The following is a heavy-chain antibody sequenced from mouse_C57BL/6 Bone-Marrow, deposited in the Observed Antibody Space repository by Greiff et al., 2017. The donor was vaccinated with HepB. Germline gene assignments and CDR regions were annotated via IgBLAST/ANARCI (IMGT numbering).Heavy chain of an antibody. Sequence: QVQLQQPGAEFVKPGASVKLSCKASGYTFTSYWMQWVKQRPGQGLEWIGDIDPSDSYINYNQKFKGKATLTVDTSASTAYMQLSSLTSEDSAVYYSARRASLLSWFAYWGQGNLVTVSA. CDR3: ARRASLLSWFAY. CDR2: IDPSDSYI. J-gene: IGHJ3*01. D-gene: IGHD3-1*01. V-gene: IGHV1-50*01. CDR1: GYTFTSYW.